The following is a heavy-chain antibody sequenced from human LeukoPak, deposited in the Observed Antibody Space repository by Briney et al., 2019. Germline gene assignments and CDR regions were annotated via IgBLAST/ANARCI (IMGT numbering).Heavy chain of an antibody. CDR2: INHSGST. J-gene: IGHJ6*02. CDR3: AGRLYCSGGSCYPPHGMDV. V-gene: IGHV4-34*01. CDR1: GGSFSGYY. D-gene: IGHD2-15*01. Sequence: PSETLSLTCAVYGGSFSGYYWSWMRQSPGKGLEWIGEINHSGSTNYNPSLKSRVTISVDTSKNQFSLKLSSVTAADTAVYYCAGRLYCSGGSCYPPHGMDVWGQGTTVTVSS.